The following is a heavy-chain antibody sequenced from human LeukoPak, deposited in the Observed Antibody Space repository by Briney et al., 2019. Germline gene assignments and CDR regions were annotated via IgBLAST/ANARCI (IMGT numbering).Heavy chain of an antibody. CDR1: SGSISSNNHY. D-gene: IGHD2-15*01. CDR2: IDYSGNT. CDR3: VRDRQYCTGGNCYSEDLPDS. V-gene: IGHV4-39*07. Sequence: SETLSLTCTVPSGSISSNNHYWGWIRQPQGKRLEWIGSIDYSGNTDYNPSLKSRVSISVDTSKKQFSLKITSVTAADTAVYYCVRDRQYCTGGNCYSEDLPDSWGQGTLVTVSS. J-gene: IGHJ4*02.